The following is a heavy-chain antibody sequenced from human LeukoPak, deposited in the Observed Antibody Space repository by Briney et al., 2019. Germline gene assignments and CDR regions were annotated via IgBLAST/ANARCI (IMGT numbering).Heavy chain of an antibody. CDR1: GGSISSSNW. D-gene: IGHD4-17*01. CDR3: TGLTYGDYYFDY. Sequence: PSGTLSLTCAVSGGSISSSNWWSWVRQPPGKGLEWIGEIYHSGSTNYNPSLKSRVTISVDKSKNQFSLKLSSVTAADTAVYYCTGLTYGDYYFDYWGQGTLVTVSS. J-gene: IGHJ4*02. V-gene: IGHV4-4*02. CDR2: IYHSGST.